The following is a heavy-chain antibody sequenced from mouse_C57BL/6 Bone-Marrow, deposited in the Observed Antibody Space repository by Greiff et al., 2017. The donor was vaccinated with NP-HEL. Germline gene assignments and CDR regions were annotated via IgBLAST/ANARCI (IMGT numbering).Heavy chain of an antibody. CDR3: ARSDGSRASRY. CDR2: IYPGSGNT. J-gene: IGHJ2*01. CDR1: GYTFTDYY. D-gene: IGHD1-1*01. V-gene: IGHV1-76*01. Sequence: VQLVESGAELVRPGASVKLSCKASGYTFTDYYINWVKQRPGQGLEWIARIYPGSGNTYYNEKFKGKATLTAEKSSSTAYMQLSSLTSEDSAVYFCARSDGSRASRYWGQGTTLTVSS.